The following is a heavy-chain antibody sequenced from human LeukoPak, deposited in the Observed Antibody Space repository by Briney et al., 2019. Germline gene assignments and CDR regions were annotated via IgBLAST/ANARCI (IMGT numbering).Heavy chain of an antibody. CDR1: GFNFSSFA. CDR2: LSYDGRNK. Sequence: GALRLSCAASGFNFSSFAMQWVRQVRGKGLGWVAVLSYDGRNKYYAESVKGRFAVSRDNSKNTLFLQMNSLRAEEMTLHYCARVRFYDNSGHDLPDYWGKGPQVTVPS. CDR3: ARVRFYDNSGHDLPDY. D-gene: IGHD3-22*01. J-gene: IGHJ4*02. V-gene: IGHV3-30*09.